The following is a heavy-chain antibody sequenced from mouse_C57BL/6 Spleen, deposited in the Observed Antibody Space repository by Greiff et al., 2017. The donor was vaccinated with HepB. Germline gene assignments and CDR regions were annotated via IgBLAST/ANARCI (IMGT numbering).Heavy chain of an antibody. CDR3: ARGDSSGPADYAMDY. Sequence: QVQLKESGPELVKPGASVKISCKASGYAFSSSWMNWVKQRPGKGLEWIGRIYPGDGDTNYNGKFKGKATLTADKSSSTAYMQLSSLTSEDSAVYFCARGDSSGPADYAMDYWGQGTSVTVSS. CDR1: GYAFSSSW. V-gene: IGHV1-82*01. CDR2: IYPGDGDT. J-gene: IGHJ4*01. D-gene: IGHD3-2*02.